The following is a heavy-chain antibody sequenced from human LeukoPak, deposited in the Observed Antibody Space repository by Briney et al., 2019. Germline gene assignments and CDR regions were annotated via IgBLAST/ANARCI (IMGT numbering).Heavy chain of an antibody. CDR1: GLTFSSYS. V-gene: IGHV3-21*01. CDR2: ISSSSSYI. Sequence: PGGSLRLSCAASGLTFSSYSMNWVRQAPGKGLEWVSSISSSSSYIYYADSVKGRFTISRDNAKNSLYLQMNSLRAEDTAVYYCARDQGPYYYDSSGYTFDYWGQGTLVTVSS. J-gene: IGHJ4*02. D-gene: IGHD3-22*01. CDR3: ARDQGPYYYDSSGYTFDY.